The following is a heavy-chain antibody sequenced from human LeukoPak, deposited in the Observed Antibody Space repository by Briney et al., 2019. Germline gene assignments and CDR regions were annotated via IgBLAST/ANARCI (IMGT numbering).Heavy chain of an antibody. D-gene: IGHD5-18*01. CDR2: IKQDGSEK. CDR3: ARDPSPNRYGYPAFDY. J-gene: IGHJ4*02. CDR1: GFTFSSYW. Sequence: PGGSLRLSCAASGFTFSSYWVSWVRQAPGKGLEWVANIKQDGSEKYYVDSVKGRFTISRDNAKNSLYLQMNSLRAEDTAVYYCARDPSPNRYGYPAFDYWGQGSLVTVSS. V-gene: IGHV3-7*03.